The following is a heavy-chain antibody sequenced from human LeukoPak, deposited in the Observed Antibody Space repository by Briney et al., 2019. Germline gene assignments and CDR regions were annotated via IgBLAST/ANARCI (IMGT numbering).Heavy chain of an antibody. Sequence: RGSLRLSCAASGFTFSRYAMNWVRQAPGKGLEWVSRITGSGDSTYYADSVKGRFTISRDNSKNTLYLQMDSLRAEDTAVYYCAKRGYDILTGYYGQNYFDYWGQGTLVTVSS. CDR3: AKRGYDILTGYYGQNYFDY. J-gene: IGHJ4*02. D-gene: IGHD3-9*01. CDR2: ITGSGDST. V-gene: IGHV3-23*01. CDR1: GFTFSRYA.